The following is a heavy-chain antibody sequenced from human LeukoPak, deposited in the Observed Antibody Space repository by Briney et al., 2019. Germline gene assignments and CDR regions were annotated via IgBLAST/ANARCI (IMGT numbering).Heavy chain of an antibody. D-gene: IGHD3-22*01. CDR2: IYYSGST. Sequence: SETLSLTCTVSGGSISGGDYYWSWIRQPPGKGLEWIGYIYYSGSTYYNPSLKSRVTISVDTSKNQFSLKLSSVTAADTAVYYCHTYYYDSSGYYYVEGAFDIWGQGTMVTVSS. CDR3: HTYYYDSSGYYYVEGAFDI. J-gene: IGHJ3*02. V-gene: IGHV4-30-4*01. CDR1: GGSISGGDYY.